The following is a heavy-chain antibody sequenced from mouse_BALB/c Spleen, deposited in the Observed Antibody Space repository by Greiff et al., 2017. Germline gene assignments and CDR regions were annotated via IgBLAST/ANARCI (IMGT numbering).Heavy chain of an antibody. CDR1: GFTFSDYY. J-gene: IGHJ4*01. D-gene: IGHD2-14*01. CDR3: ARYRYDPYYAMDY. V-gene: IGHV5-4*02. CDR2: ISDGGSYT. Sequence: EVQLVESGGGLVKPGGSLKLSCAASGFTFSDYYMYWVRQTPEKRLEWVATISDGGSYTYYPDSVKGRFTISRDNAKNNLYLQMSSLNSEDTAMYYCARYRYDPYYAMDYGGQGTSVTVSS.